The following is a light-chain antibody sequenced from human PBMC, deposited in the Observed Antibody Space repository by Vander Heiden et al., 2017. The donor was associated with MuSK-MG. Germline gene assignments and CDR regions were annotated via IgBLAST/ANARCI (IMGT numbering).Light chain of an antibody. CDR1: QSVSSSY. V-gene: IGKV3-20*01. J-gene: IGKJ5*01. CDR2: GAS. Sequence: EIVLTQSPGTLSLSPGERATLSCRASQSVSSSYLAWYQQKPGQAPRLLIYGASSRATGIPDRFSGSGYGTDFTLTISRREPEDFAVYYCQQYGSSPRITFGQGTRLEIK. CDR3: QQYGSSPRIT.